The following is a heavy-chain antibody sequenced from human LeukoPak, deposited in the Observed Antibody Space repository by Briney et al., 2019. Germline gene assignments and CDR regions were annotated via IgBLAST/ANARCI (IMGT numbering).Heavy chain of an antibody. CDR2: ISGSGGST. Sequence: GGTLRLSCAASGLTFSSYGMSWVRQAPGKGLEWVPAISGSGGSTYYADSVKGRFTISRDNSKNTLYLQMGSLRAEDMAVYYCARGVKVAAAGVGFDYWGQGTLVTVSS. CDR1: GLTFSSYG. V-gene: IGHV3-23*01. J-gene: IGHJ4*02. D-gene: IGHD6-13*01. CDR3: ARGVKVAAAGVGFDY.